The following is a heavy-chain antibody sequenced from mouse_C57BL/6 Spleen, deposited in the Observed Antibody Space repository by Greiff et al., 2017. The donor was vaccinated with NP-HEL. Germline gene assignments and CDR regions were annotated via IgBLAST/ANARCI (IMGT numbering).Heavy chain of an antibody. CDR3: ARSRDLEYFDV. CDR1: GYAFSSYW. Sequence: QVQLKESGAELVKPGASVKISCKASGYAFSSYWMNWVKQRPGKGLEWIGQIYPGDGDTNYNGKFKGKATLTADKSSSTAYMQLSSLTSEDSAVYFCARSRDLEYFDVWGTGTTVTVSS. V-gene: IGHV1-80*01. CDR2: IYPGDGDT. J-gene: IGHJ1*03.